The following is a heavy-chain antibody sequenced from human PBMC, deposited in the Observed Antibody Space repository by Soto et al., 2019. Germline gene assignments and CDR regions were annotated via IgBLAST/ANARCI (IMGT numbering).Heavy chain of an antibody. J-gene: IGHJ5*02. Sequence: SETLSLTCTVSGGSISSSIYYWGWIRQPPGKGLEWIGSIYYSGSTYYNPSLKSRVTISVDTSKNQFSLKLSSVTAADTAVYYCARHGHNYDYIWGSYRFDWFDPWGQGTLVTVSS. CDR2: IYYSGST. CDR3: ARHGHNYDYIWGSYRFDWFDP. V-gene: IGHV4-39*01. CDR1: GGSISSSIYY. D-gene: IGHD3-16*02.